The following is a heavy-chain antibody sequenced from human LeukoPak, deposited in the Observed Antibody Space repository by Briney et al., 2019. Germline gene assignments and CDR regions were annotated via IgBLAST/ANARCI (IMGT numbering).Heavy chain of an antibody. CDR1: GFTFSGSA. V-gene: IGHV3-73*01. CDR3: TTRPGVVGATRDY. J-gene: IGHJ4*02. CDR2: IRSKANSYAT. Sequence: PGGSLRLSCAASGFTFSGSAMHWVRQASGKGLEWVGRIRSKANSYATAYAASVKGRFTISRDDSKNTAYLQMNSLKTEDTAVYYCTTRPGVVGATRDYWGQGTLVTVSS. D-gene: IGHD1-26*01.